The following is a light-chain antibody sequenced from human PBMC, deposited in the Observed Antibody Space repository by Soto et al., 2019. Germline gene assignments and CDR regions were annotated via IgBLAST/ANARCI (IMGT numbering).Light chain of an antibody. CDR3: QQYYTYPLA. J-gene: IGKJ1*01. CDR2: AAS. Sequence: AIRMTQSPSSISAFTGDRVTITCRTSRPISSYLAWYQQKPGKPPTLLMYAASTLQSGVPSEFIGSWSGTDFTLTISCLQSEDFAAYYCQQYYTYPLAFGQGTNMEIK. V-gene: IGKV1-8*01. CDR1: RPISSY.